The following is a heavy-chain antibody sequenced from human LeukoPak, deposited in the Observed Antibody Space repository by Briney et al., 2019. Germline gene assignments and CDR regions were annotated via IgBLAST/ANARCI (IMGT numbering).Heavy chain of an antibody. CDR3: AKDGYYYDSSGYLNGDYYYYYYMDV. D-gene: IGHD3-22*01. J-gene: IGHJ6*03. CDR2: IRYDGSNK. Sequence: GGSLRLSCAASGFTFSSYGMHWVRQAPGKGLEWVAFIRYDGSNKYYADSVKGRFTISRDNSKNTLYLQMNSLRAEDTAVYYCAKDGYYYDSSGYLNGDYYYYYYMDVWGKGTTVTISS. CDR1: GFTFSSYG. V-gene: IGHV3-30*02.